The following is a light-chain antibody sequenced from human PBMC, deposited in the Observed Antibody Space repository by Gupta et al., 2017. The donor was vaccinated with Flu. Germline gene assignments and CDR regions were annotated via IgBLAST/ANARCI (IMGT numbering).Light chain of an antibody. Sequence: ERATLSCRASQSVSTYLAWYQQKPGQAPRLLIYDASSRATGIPARFTGSGSGTDFTLTIRSLEPEDFAVYYCQQRSNWPPYTFGQGTKLEIK. CDR1: QSVSTY. J-gene: IGKJ2*01. CDR2: DAS. V-gene: IGKV3-11*01. CDR3: QQRSNWPPYT.